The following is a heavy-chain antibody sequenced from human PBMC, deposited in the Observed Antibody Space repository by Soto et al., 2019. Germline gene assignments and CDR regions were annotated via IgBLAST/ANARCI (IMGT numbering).Heavy chain of an antibody. CDR2: IKQDGSET. D-gene: IGHD3-10*01. CDR3: ARLRVTMVRGPFDY. Sequence: LRLSCEASGFTFRSYWMSWVRQAPGKGLEWVANIKQDGSETYYVDSVKGRFTISRDNAKNSLYLQMNSLRAEDTAVYYCARLRVTMVRGPFDYWGQGTLVTVSS. J-gene: IGHJ4*02. CDR1: GFTFRSYW. V-gene: IGHV3-7*01.